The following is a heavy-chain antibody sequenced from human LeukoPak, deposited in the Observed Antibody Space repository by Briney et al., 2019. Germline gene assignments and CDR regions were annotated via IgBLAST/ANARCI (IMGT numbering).Heavy chain of an antibody. V-gene: IGHV4-34*01. CDR1: GGSFSGYY. CDR3: ARGRSRGYFDY. D-gene: IGHD6-13*01. CDR2: INHSGST. J-gene: IGHJ4*02. Sequence: SGTLSLTCAAYGGSFSGYYWSWIRQPPGKGLEWIGEINHSGSTNYNPSLKSRVTISVDTSKNQFSLKLSSVTAADTAVYYCARGRSRGYFDYWGQGTLVTVSS.